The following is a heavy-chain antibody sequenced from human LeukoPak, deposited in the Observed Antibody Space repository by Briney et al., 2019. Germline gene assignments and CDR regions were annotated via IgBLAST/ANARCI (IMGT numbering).Heavy chain of an antibody. CDR2: IYPGDSDT. CDR1: GYTFTKYW. Sequence: GESLKISCKASGYTFTKYWIGWVRQLPGKGLEWMGIIYPGDSDTRYSPSSQGQFTMSADTSSGTAYLQWSSLQASDTAMYYCVRLFRNWSGGGVDQWGQGTLVTVSS. J-gene: IGHJ4*02. CDR3: VRLFRNWSGGGVDQ. D-gene: IGHD1-1*01. V-gene: IGHV5-51*01.